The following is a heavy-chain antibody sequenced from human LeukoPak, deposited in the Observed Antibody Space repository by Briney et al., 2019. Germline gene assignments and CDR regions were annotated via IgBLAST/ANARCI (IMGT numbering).Heavy chain of an antibody. CDR1: GFTFKNYG. J-gene: IGHJ6*03. CDR2: ISYDGSNK. D-gene: IGHD2-8*01. V-gene: IGHV3-30*18. CDR3: AKVMVPNSLYYYYYMDV. Sequence: GGTLRLSCAASGFTFKNYGMSWVRQAPGKGLEWVAVISYDGSNKYYADSVKGRFTISRDNSKNTLYLQMNSLRAEDTAVYYCAKVMVPNSLYYYYYMDVWGKGTTVTVSS.